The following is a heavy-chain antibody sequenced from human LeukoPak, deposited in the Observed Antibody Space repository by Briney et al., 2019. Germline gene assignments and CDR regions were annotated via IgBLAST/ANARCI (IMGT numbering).Heavy chain of an antibody. Sequence: ASVKVSCKASGYTFTGYYMHWVRQAPGQGLEWMGWINPNGGGTNYAQKFQGWVTVTRDTSISTAYMELSRLRSDDTAVYYCARGGTDSMDYFDYWGQGTLVTVSS. J-gene: IGHJ4*02. D-gene: IGHD3-22*01. CDR1: GYTFTGYY. CDR2: INPNGGGT. V-gene: IGHV1-2*04. CDR3: ARGGTDSMDYFDY.